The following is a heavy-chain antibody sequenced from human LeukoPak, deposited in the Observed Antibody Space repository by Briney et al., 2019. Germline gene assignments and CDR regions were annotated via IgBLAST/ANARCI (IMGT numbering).Heavy chain of an antibody. J-gene: IGHJ6*03. Sequence: PSETLSLTCTVSGGSISINYWSWIRQPAGKGLGWIGRIYTSGSTNYNPSLKSRVTMSVDTSKNQFSLKLSSVTAADTAVYYCARYLLRYYYMDVWGKGTTVTVSS. CDR1: GGSISINY. CDR3: ARYLLRYYYMDV. CDR2: IYTSGST. D-gene: IGHD3-10*01. V-gene: IGHV4-4*07.